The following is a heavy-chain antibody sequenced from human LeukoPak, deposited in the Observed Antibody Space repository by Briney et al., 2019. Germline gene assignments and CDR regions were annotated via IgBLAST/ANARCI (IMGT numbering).Heavy chain of an antibody. J-gene: IGHJ6*03. CDR3: ARPQGAGYMDV. V-gene: IGHV3-30*03. D-gene: IGHD3-10*01. Sequence: GGSLRLSCAASGFTFSNSGMHWVRQTPGKGLEWVAVIASGGSNEYYADSVRGRFTISRDNSKNTLYLQINSLRAEDTAVYYCARPQGAGYMDVWGKGTTVTVSS. CDR2: IASGGSNE. CDR1: GFTFSNSG.